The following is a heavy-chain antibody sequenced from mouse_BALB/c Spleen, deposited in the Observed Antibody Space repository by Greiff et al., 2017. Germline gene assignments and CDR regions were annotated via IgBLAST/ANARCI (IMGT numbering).Heavy chain of an antibody. CDR1: GYTFTSYY. V-gene: IGHV1S81*02. CDR2: INPSNGGT. Sequence: QVQLQQSGAELVKPGASVKLSCKASGYTFTSYYMYWVKQRPGQGLEWIGEINPSNGGTNFNEKFKSKATLTVDKSSSTAYMQLSSLTSEDSAVYYCTRGDYGYWYFDVWGAGTTVTVSS. J-gene: IGHJ1*01. D-gene: IGHD2-4*01. CDR3: TRGDYGYWYFDV.